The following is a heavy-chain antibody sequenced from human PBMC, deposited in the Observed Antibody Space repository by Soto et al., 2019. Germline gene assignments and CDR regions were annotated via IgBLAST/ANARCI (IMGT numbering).Heavy chain of an antibody. J-gene: IGHJ4*02. CDR3: ARRPNGDYVDYYFDY. V-gene: IGHV4-4*02. CDR1: GGSISSSNW. CDR2: IYHSGST. D-gene: IGHD4-17*01. Sequence: QVQLQESGPGLVKPSGTLSLTCAVSGGSISSSNWWSWVRQPPGKGLEWIGEIYHSGSTNYNPSLTSRVTISVDKSKNQFSLKLSSVTAADTAVYYCARRPNGDYVDYYFDYWGQGTLVTVSS.